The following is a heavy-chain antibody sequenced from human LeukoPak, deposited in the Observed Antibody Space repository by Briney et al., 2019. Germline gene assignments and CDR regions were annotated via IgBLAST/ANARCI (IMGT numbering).Heavy chain of an antibody. CDR3: ARGGYCSSTSCYGGYDY. CDR2: INPSGGST. J-gene: IGHJ4*02. V-gene: IGHV1-46*01. CDR1: GYTFTSYY. Sequence: ASVNVSCTASGYTFTSYYMHWVRQAPGQGLEWMGIINPSGGSTSYAQKFQGRVTMTRDTSTSTVYMELSSLRSEDTAVYYCARGGYCSSTSCYGGYDYWGQGTLVTVSS. D-gene: IGHD2-2*01.